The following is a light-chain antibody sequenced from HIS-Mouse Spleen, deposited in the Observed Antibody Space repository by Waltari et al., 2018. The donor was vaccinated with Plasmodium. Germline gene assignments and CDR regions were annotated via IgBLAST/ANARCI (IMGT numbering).Light chain of an antibody. CDR2: EGS. CDR3: CSYAGSSTWV. Sequence: QSALTQPASVSGSPGQSITISCNGTSSDVGSYNLVSWYQQNPGKAPKLMIYEGSKPPSGVSNRFSGSKSGNTASLTISGLQAEDEADYYCCSYAGSSTWVFGGGTKLTVL. J-gene: IGLJ3*02. CDR1: SSDVGSYNL. V-gene: IGLV2-23*01.